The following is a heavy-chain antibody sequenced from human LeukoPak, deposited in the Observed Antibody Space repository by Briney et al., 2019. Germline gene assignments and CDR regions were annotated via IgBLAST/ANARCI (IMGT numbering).Heavy chain of an antibody. D-gene: IGHD2-15*01. J-gene: IGHJ4*02. CDR2: IYYSGST. V-gene: IGHV4-31*03. CDR3: VSQYCSGGSCRTGYFDY. CDR1: GGSISSSSYY. Sequence: SETLSLTCTVSGGSISSSSYYWTWIRQPPGKGLAWIGYIYYSGSTYYNPSLKSRVTMSVDMSKNQFSLKLSSVTAADTAMYYWVSQYCSGGSCRTGYFDYWGQGTLVTVSS.